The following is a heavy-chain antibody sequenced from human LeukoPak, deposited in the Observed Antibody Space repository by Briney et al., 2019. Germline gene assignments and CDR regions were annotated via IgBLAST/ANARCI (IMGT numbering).Heavy chain of an antibody. J-gene: IGHJ4*02. CDR1: GFTFSSYE. D-gene: IGHD3-3*01. CDR2: ISSSGSTI. Sequence: QPGGSLRLSCAASGFTFSSYEMNWVRQAPGKGLEWVSYISSSGSTIYYADSVKGRFTISRDNAKNSLYLQMNSLRAEDTAVYYCARDRAPRTISGVVIMFDYWGQGTLVTVSS. V-gene: IGHV3-48*03. CDR3: ARDRAPRTISGVVIMFDY.